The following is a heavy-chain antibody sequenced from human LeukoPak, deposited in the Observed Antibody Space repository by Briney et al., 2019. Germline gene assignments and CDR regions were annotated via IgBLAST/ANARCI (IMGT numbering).Heavy chain of an antibody. J-gene: IGHJ4*02. V-gene: IGHV4-39*01. CDR2: IYYSGST. CDR3: ARHSGGGLLDY. Sequence: SETLSLTCTVSGGSIGSSSYYWGWIRQPPGKGLEWIGSIYYSGSTYYNPSLKSRVTISVDTSKNQFSLKLSSVTAADTAVYYCARHSGGGLLDYWGQGTLVTVSS. D-gene: IGHD3-10*01. CDR1: GGSIGSSSYY.